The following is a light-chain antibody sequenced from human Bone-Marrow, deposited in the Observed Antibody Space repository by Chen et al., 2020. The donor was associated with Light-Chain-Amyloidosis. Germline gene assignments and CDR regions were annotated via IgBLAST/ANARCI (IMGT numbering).Light chain of an antibody. CDR2: RDI. J-gene: IGLJ2*01. CDR1: GSNIGNNY. CDR3: AESDDSLSAV. V-gene: IGLV1-47*01. Sequence: QSVLTQPPSASGTPGQRVTISCSGSGSNIGNNYVYWYQQLPGPAPKLLIYRDIQRPSGVTDRFSGSNSGTSASLAISGLRSEDEAVYYCAESDDSLSAVFGGGTKLTVL.